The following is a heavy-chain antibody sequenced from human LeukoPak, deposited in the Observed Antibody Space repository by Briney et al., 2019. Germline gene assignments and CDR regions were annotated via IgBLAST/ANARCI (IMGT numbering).Heavy chain of an antibody. Sequence: GGSLRLSCAASGFTFSSYWMGWVRQAPGKGLEWVANIKQDGSEKYYVDSVKGRFTISRDNAKNSLYLQMNSLRAEDTAVYYCARESRVIAAAGTFCWFDPWGQGTLVTVSS. CDR3: ARESRVIAAAGTFCWFDP. J-gene: IGHJ5*02. V-gene: IGHV3-7*01. CDR1: GFTFSSYW. D-gene: IGHD6-13*01. CDR2: IKQDGSEK.